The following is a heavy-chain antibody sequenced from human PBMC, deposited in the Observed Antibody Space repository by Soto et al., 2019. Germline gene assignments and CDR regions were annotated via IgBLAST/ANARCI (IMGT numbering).Heavy chain of an antibody. CDR1: GYFIGAGGYY. Sequence: KTSETLSLTCFVSGYFIGAGGYYWSWIRHHPGKGLEWIGSFYSSGSIIYNPSLRSRVSITGDMSTNQFSMSLTSVTAADTARYYCARMYSSGSGWFHPWGQGTLVTVSS. J-gene: IGHJ5*02. CDR2: FYSSGSI. CDR3: ARMYSSGSGWFHP. V-gene: IGHV4-31*03. D-gene: IGHD6-19*01.